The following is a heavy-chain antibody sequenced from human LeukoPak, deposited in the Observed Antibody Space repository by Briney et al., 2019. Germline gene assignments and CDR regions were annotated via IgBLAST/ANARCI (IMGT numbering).Heavy chain of an antibody. CDR3: ARALYGGDAANWFDP. CDR2: IIPIFGTA. V-gene: IGHV1-69*05. D-gene: IGHD4-23*01. J-gene: IGHJ5*02. CDR1: GGTFSSYA. Sequence: PVKVSCKASGGTFSSYATSWVRQAPGQGLEWMGGIIPIFGTANYAQKFQGRVTITTDESTSTAYMELSSLRSEDTAVYYCARALYGGDAANWFDPWGQGTLVTVSS.